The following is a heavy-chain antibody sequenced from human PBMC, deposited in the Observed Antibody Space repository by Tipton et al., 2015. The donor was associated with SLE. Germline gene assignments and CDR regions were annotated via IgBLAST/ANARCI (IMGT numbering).Heavy chain of an antibody. V-gene: IGHV4-61*02. D-gene: IGHD4-11*01. CDR1: GASITSGTYY. CDR2: IYTFGST. Sequence: TLSLTCTISGASITSGTYYWNWIRQPAGTGLEWIGRIYTFGSTTYNPSLKNRVTISLDMSKNQFSLRLSSVTAADTALYYCARKEVTVSEPTPGYYSYNYMDVWGRGTTV. CDR3: ARKEVTVSEPTPGYYSYNYMDV. J-gene: IGHJ6*03.